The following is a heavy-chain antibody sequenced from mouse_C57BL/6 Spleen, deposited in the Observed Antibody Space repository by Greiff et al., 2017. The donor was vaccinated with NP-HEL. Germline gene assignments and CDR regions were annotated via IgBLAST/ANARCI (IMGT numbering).Heavy chain of an antibody. Sequence: QVQLQQPGAELVKPGASVKMSCKASGYTFTSYWITWVKQRPGQGLEWIGDIYPGSGSTNYNEKFKSKATLTVDTSSSTAYMQLSSLTSEDSAVYYCARPDGYYRTWFAYWGQGTLVTVSA. V-gene: IGHV1-55*01. CDR2: IYPGSGST. CDR3: ARPDGYYRTWFAY. CDR1: GYTFTSYW. J-gene: IGHJ3*01. D-gene: IGHD2-3*01.